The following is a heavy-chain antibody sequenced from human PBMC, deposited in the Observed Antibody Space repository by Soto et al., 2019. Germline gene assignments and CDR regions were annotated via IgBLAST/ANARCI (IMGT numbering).Heavy chain of an antibody. CDR3: ARDQPGYSYGYGLGY. J-gene: IGHJ4*02. Sequence: GSLRLSCAASGFTFSKYAMTWARQAPGKGLEWVSAISSNGAGTYYVDSVKGRFTISRDNAKNSLYLQMNSLRAEDTAVYYCARDQPGYSYGYGLGYWGQGTLVTVSS. CDR2: ISSNGAGT. CDR1: GFTFSKYA. V-gene: IGHV3-23*01. D-gene: IGHD5-18*01.